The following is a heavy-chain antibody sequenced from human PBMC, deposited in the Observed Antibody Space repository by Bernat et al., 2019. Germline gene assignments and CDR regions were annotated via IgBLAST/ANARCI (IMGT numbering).Heavy chain of an antibody. D-gene: IGHD2-15*01. CDR3: AGPSAHLFYGCYYFDY. CDR1: GFTFSTYW. V-gene: IGHV3-7*04. Sequence: EVQLVESGGGFVQPGGTLRLSCAASGFTFSTYWMTWVRQAPGKGLEWVGNINQRGSEKYYADSVEGRITISRDNAKNSVYLEMNGLRAEDTAVYFCAGPSAHLFYGCYYFDYWGPGTLVIVSS. J-gene: IGHJ4*02. CDR2: INQRGSEK.